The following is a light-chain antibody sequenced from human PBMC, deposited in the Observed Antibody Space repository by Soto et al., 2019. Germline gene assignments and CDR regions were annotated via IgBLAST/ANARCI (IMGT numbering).Light chain of an antibody. J-gene: IGKJ1*01. Sequence: EHLVTMSSCALSLCQAERATLSCMASQSVTNTYLAWFQQKPRQAPRLLMYGASSRATGIPDRFSGSGSGTDFTLTFTRLEPEDFAVYYCQPYASLRRFGEGTKVDIK. V-gene: IGKV3-20*01. CDR3: QPYASLRR. CDR2: GAS. CDR1: QSVTNTY.